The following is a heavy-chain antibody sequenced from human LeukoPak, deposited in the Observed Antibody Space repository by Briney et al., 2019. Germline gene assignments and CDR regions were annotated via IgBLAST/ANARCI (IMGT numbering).Heavy chain of an antibody. V-gene: IGHV5-51*01. Sequence: GESLKISCKGSGYSFTSYWIGWVRQMPGKGLEWMGIIYPGDSDTRYSPSFQGQVTISADKSISTAYLQWSSLKASDTAMYYCARLIRITISGVVMQYFDYWGQGTLVTVSS. CDR2: IYPGDSDT. CDR1: GYSFTSYW. CDR3: ARLIRITISGVVMQYFDY. D-gene: IGHD3-3*01. J-gene: IGHJ4*02.